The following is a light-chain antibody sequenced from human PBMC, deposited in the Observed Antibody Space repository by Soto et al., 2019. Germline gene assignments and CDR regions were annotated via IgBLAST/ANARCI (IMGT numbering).Light chain of an antibody. CDR3: QQYGSS. CDR2: GAS. J-gene: IGKJ4*01. V-gene: IGKV3-15*01. CDR1: QSVSSN. Sequence: EIVMTQSPATLSLSPGERATLSCRASQSVSSNLAWYQQKPGQAPRLLFYGASTRATGIPARFSGSGSGTDFTLTISRLEPEDFAVYYCQQYGSSFGGGTKVDIK.